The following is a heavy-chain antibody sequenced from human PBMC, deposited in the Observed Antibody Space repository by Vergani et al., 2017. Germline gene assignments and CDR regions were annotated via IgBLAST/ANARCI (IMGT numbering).Heavy chain of an antibody. CDR2: IISSSSYI. Sequence: EVQLVESGGGLVKPGGSLRLSCAASEFTFSSYSLNWVRQAPGKGLEWVSSIISSSSYIYYADSVKGRFTIARDNAKNSLYLQMNSLRAEDTAVYYCARGWYCSSTSCYQGVMDVWGK. D-gene: IGHD2-2*01. V-gene: IGHV3-21*01. J-gene: IGHJ6*03. CDR1: EFTFSSYS. CDR3: ARGWYCSSTSCYQGVMDV.